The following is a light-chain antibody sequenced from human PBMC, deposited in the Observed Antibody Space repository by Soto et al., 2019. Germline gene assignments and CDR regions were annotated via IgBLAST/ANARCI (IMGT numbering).Light chain of an antibody. Sequence: EIVMTQSPATLSVSPGERVTLHFRASQRVSSNLGWYQHKPCQAPTLLIYGAYTSATGIPARFSGSGSWTDFTLTISGLQTEDFAEYYCPQYNAWPPGYTFGKGTKVEIK. CDR3: PQYNAWPPGYT. J-gene: IGKJ2*01. CDR1: QRVSSN. CDR2: GAY. V-gene: IGKV3-15*01.